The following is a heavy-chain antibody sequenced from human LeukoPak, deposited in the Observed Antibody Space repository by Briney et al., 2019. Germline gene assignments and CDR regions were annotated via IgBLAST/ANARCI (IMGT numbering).Heavy chain of an antibody. CDR2: IYSGGST. CDR3: ARVEAAAGTMYAFDI. CDR1: GFTVSSNY. J-gene: IGHJ3*02. Sequence: GGSLRLSCAASGFTVSSNYMSWVRQAPGKGLGWVSVIYSGGSTYYADSVKGRFTISRDNSKNTLYLQMNSLRAEDTAVYYCARVEAAAGTMYAFDIWGQGTMVTVSS. V-gene: IGHV3-66*01. D-gene: IGHD6-13*01.